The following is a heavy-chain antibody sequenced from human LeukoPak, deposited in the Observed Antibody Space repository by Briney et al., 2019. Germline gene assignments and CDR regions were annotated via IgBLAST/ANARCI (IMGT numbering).Heavy chain of an antibody. CDR1: GFTFGDYA. CDR3: AKGVTTIRGWFDP. V-gene: IGHV3-9*01. D-gene: IGHD2-21*02. J-gene: IGHJ5*02. Sequence: GGSLRLSCAASGFTFGDYAMHWVRQVPGKGLEWVSGITWNSGRIAYADSVKGRFTISRDNAKNSLYLQMNSLRAEDTALYYCAKGVTTIRGWFDPWGQGTLVTVSS. CDR2: ITWNSGRI.